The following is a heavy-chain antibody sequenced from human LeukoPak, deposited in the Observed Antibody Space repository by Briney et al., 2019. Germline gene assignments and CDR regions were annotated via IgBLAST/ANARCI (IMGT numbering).Heavy chain of an antibody. CDR1: GFTFDDYA. J-gene: IGHJ4*02. V-gene: IGHV3-9*01. Sequence: GGSLRLSCAASGFTFDDYAMHWVRQAPGKGLEWVSGISWNSGSIGYADSVKGRFTISRDNAKNSLYLQMNSLRAEDTALCYCAKDMDQLLTFDYWGQGTLVTVSS. D-gene: IGHD2-2*01. CDR3: AKDMDQLLTFDY. CDR2: ISWNSGSI.